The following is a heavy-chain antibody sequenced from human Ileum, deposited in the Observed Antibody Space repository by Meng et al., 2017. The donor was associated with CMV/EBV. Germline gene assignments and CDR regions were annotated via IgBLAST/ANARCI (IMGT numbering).Heavy chain of an antibody. J-gene: IGHJ4*02. Sequence: RLKGAGPGLVKPSATLSLTCTALRGSISSDYWSWIRQPAGKGLEWIGRIYTSGSTNYNPSLKSRVTMSVDTSKTQFSLKLSSVTAADTAVYYCARGPYSSSWSSFDYWGQGTLVTVSS. CDR3: ARGPYSSSWSSFDY. CDR2: IYTSGST. CDR1: RGSISSDY. V-gene: IGHV4-4*07. D-gene: IGHD6-13*01.